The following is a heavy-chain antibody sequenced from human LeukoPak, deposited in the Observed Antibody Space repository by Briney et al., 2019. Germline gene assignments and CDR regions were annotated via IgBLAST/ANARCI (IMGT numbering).Heavy chain of an antibody. CDR2: ISSSGTTI. CDR3: ARAKCCSSTSCYPPFGMDV. J-gene: IGHJ6*02. V-gene: IGHV3-11*01. Sequence: GGSLRLSCAASGFTFSDYYMSWIRQAPGKGLEWVSYISSSGTTIYYADSVKGRFTISRDSAKKSLNLRMNSLRAEDTAVYYCARAKCCSSTSCYPPFGMDVWGQGTTVTVSS. CDR1: GFTFSDYY. D-gene: IGHD2-2*01.